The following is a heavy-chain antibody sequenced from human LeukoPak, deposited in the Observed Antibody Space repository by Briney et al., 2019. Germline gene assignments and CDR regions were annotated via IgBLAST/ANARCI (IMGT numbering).Heavy chain of an antibody. V-gene: IGHV1-46*01. D-gene: IGHD5-12*01. CDR2: INPNSGST. CDR1: GYTFSTYY. J-gene: IGHJ4*02. CDR3: ARRGSGYDFDY. Sequence: ASVTVSFTASGYTFSTYYMHWVRQAPGQGLEWMGIINPNSGSTSYPQKFQGRVTMTRDTSTSTVYMELSSLRSEDTAVYYCARRGSGYDFDYWGQGTLVTVSS.